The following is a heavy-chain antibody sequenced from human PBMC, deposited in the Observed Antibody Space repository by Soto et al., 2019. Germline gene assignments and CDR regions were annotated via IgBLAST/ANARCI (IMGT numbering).Heavy chain of an antibody. CDR3: ARRIEGSGWSYWAFDY. CDR1: GYSFTSYW. Sequence: PGESLKISCKGSGYSFTSYWIGWVRQMPGKGLEWMGIIYPCDSDTRYSPSFQGQVPISADKSIITAYLQWSSLKASDTAMYYCARRIEGSGWSYWAFDYWGQGTLVTVSS. CDR2: IYPCDSDT. V-gene: IGHV5-51*01. J-gene: IGHJ4*02. D-gene: IGHD6-19*01.